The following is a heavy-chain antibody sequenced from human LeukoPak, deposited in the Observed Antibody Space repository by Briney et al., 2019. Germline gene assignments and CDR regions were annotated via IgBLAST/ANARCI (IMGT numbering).Heavy chain of an antibody. D-gene: IGHD6-13*01. CDR1: GFTFSSYG. J-gene: IGHJ4*02. V-gene: IGHV3-30*03. Sequence: GGSLRLSCAASGFTFSSYGMHWVRQAPGKGLEWVAVISYDGSNKYYADSVKGRFTISRDNSKNSLYLQMNSLRAEDTALYYCARPGIAAAGTFFDYWGQGTLVTVSS. CDR3: ARPGIAAAGTFFDY. CDR2: ISYDGSNK.